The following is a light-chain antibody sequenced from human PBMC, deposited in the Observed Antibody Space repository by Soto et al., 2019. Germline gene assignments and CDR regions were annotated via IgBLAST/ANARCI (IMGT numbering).Light chain of an antibody. CDR2: GAS. Sequence: DIPMTQSPSSLSASVGDRVTITCRASQSFTTYLNWYQQNPGKAPKLLIYGASSLQRGVPARFSGCGCGTDFTLTITSLRPEDFATYYGLQSYSPPFTFGRGTKVDIK. CDR3: LQSYSPPFT. CDR1: QSFTTY. J-gene: IGKJ3*01. V-gene: IGKV1-39*01.